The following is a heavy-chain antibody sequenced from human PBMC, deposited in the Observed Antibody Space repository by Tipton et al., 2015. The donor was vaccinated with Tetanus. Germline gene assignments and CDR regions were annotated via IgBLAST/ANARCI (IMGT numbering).Heavy chain of an antibody. CDR3: ARDRGDYIYYGMDV. D-gene: IGHD3-22*01. Sequence: QLVQSGAELKKPGASLKVSCKASGYTFTGYYMYWVRQAPGQGLEWVGWIDPNSGGTIYAQNFQGRVTMTRDTSISTAYMELRSLRSDDTAVYYCARDRGDYIYYGMDVWGPGTTVTVS. J-gene: IGHJ6*02. CDR1: GYTFTGYY. CDR2: IDPNSGGT. V-gene: IGHV1-2*02.